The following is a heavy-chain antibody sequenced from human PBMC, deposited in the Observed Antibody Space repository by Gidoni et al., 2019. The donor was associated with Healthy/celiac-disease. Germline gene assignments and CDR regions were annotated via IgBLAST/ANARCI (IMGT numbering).Heavy chain of an antibody. CDR1: GGSFSGYY. CDR2: INHSGST. D-gene: IGHD3-22*01. J-gene: IGHJ4*02. Sequence: QVQLQQWGAGLLKPSETLSLTCAVYGGSFSGYYWSWIRQPPGKGLAWIGEINHSGSTNYNPSLKSRVTISVDTSKNQFSLKLSSVTAADTAVYYCARVPPAPLYDSSGYSDYWGQGTLVTVSS. CDR3: ARVPPAPLYDSSGYSDY. V-gene: IGHV4-34*01.